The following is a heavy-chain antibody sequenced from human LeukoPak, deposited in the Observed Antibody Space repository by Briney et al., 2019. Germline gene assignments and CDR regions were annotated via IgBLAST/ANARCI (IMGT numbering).Heavy chain of an antibody. CDR3: ARARGSGSYPFDY. D-gene: IGHD3-10*01. CDR2: IWYDGSNK. CDR1: GFTFSSNG. Sequence: GRSLRLSCAASGFTFSSNGMHWVRQAPGKGLEWVAVIWYDGSNKYYADSVKGRFTISRDNSKNTLYLQMNSLRAEDTAVYYCARARGSGSYPFDYWGQGTLVTVSS. J-gene: IGHJ4*02. V-gene: IGHV3-33*01.